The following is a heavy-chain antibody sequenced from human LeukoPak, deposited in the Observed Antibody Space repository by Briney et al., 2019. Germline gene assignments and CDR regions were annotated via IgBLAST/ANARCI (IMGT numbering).Heavy chain of an antibody. CDR3: ARRPYSSSWPFNY. CDR1: GGTFSGYY. V-gene: IGHV4-34*01. J-gene: IGHJ4*02. CDR2: INHSGST. Sequence: PSETLSLACAVYGGTFSGYYWSWIRQPPGKGLEWIGEINHSGSTNYNPSLKSRVTISVDTSKNQFSLNLSSVTAADTAVYYCARRPYSSSWPFNYWGQGTPVTVSS. D-gene: IGHD6-13*01.